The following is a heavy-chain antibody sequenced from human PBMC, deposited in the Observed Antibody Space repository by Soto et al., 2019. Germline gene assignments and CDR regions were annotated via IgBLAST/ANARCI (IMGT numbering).Heavy chain of an antibody. CDR2: ISSSSSTI. D-gene: IGHD3-9*01. Sequence: PGGSLRLSCAASGFTFSSYSMNWVRQAPGKGLEWVSYISSSSSTIYYADSVKGRFTISRDNAKNSLYLQMNSLRAEDTAVYYCARDVGGWEVLRYFDWLPSYFDYWGQGTLVTVSS. CDR3: ARDVGGWEVLRYFDWLPSYFDY. V-gene: IGHV3-48*01. CDR1: GFTFSSYS. J-gene: IGHJ4*02.